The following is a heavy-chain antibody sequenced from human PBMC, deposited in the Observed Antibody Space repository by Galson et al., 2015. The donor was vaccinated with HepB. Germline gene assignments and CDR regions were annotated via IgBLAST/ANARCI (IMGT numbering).Heavy chain of an antibody. V-gene: IGHV6-1*01. J-gene: IGHJ4*02. Sequence: CAISGDSVSSNSSLWNWIRQSPSRGLEWLGRTYYRSKWNNDYSVSAKSRISITSDTSKNHFSLQLNSVTPEDTAVYFCARVLRLRQGYKSPFDYWGQGTLVTVSS. CDR3: ARVLRLRQGYKSPFDY. CDR2: TYYRSKWNN. D-gene: IGHD5-24*01. CDR1: GDSVSSNSSL.